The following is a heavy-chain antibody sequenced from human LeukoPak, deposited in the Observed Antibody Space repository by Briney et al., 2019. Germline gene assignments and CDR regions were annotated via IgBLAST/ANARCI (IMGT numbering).Heavy chain of an antibody. D-gene: IGHD1-1*01. CDR2: ISYRGST. CDR3: ARDLFAGTTGTVDY. J-gene: IGHJ4*02. V-gene: IGHV4-59*01. CDR1: GGSISSYY. Sequence: PSETLSLTCTVSGGSISSYYWSWIRQPPGKGLEYIGYISYRGSTNYNPSLKSRVTISVDTSKNQFSLKLSSVTAADTAVYYCARDLFAGTTGTVDYWGQGTLVTVSS.